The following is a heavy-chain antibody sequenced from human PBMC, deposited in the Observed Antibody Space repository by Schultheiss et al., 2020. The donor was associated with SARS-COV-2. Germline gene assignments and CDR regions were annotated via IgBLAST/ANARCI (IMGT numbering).Heavy chain of an antibody. CDR3: ARFGRQKPYYFDY. D-gene: IGHD3-16*01. CDR1: GGSFSGYY. J-gene: IGHJ4*02. CDR2: INHSGST. V-gene: IGHV4-34*01. Sequence: SETLSLTCAVYGGSFSGYYWSWIRQPPGKGLEWIGEINHSGSTNYNPSLKSRVTISVDTSKNQFSLKLSSVTAADTAVYYCARFGRQKPYYFDYWGQGTLVTVSS.